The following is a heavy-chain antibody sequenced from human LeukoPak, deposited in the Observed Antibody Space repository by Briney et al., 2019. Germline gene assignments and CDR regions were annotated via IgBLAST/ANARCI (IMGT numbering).Heavy chain of an antibody. CDR3: ARDLRVGPTVFGY. CDR1: GCTFTSYG. D-gene: IGHD1-26*01. V-gene: IGHV1-18*01. J-gene: IGHJ4*02. CDR2: ISAYNGNT. Sequence: ASVKVSCKASGCTFTSYGISWVRQAPGQGLEWMGWISAYNGNTNYAQKLQGRVTMTRDTSISTAYMELSRLRSDDTAVYYCARDLRVGPTVFGYWGQGTLVTVSS.